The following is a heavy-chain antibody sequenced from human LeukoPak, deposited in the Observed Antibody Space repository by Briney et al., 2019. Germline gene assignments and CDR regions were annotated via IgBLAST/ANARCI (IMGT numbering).Heavy chain of an antibody. V-gene: IGHV4-38-2*01. D-gene: IGHD3-3*01. CDR3: ARRNIDDDLWSGYYGAFDY. CDR1: GYSISSGYY. Sequence: PSETLSLTCAVSGYSISSGYYWGWIRQPPGKGLEWIGSIYHSGSTYYNPSLKSRVTISVDTSKNQFSLKLSSVTAADTAVYYCARRNIDDDLWSGYYGAFDYWGQGTLVTVSS. CDR2: IYHSGST. J-gene: IGHJ4*02.